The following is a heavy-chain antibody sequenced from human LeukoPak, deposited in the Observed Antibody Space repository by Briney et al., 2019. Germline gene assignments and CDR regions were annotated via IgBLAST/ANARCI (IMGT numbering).Heavy chain of an antibody. V-gene: IGHV4-39*07. CDR3: ASAPFSYSSSWSY. D-gene: IGHD6-13*01. J-gene: IGHJ4*02. CDR2: IYYSGST. CDR1: GGSISSSSYY. Sequence: SETLSLTCTVSGGSISSSSYYWGWIRQPPGKGLEWIGSIYYSGSTYYNPSLKSRVTISVDTSKNQFSLKLSSVTAADTAVYYCASAPFSYSSSWSYWGQGTLVTVSS.